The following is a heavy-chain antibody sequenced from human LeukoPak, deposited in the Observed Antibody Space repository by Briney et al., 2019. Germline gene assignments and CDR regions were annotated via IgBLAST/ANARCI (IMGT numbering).Heavy chain of an antibody. CDR2: INHSGST. CDR1: GGSISSSSYY. Sequence: PSETLSLTCTVSGGSISSSSYYWGWIRQPPGKGLEWIGEINHSGSTNYNPSLKSRVTISVDTSKNQFSLKLSSVTAADTAVYYCARGFYYYDSSARADAFDIWGQGTMVTVSS. CDR3: ARGFYYYDSSARADAFDI. V-gene: IGHV4-39*07. D-gene: IGHD3-22*01. J-gene: IGHJ3*02.